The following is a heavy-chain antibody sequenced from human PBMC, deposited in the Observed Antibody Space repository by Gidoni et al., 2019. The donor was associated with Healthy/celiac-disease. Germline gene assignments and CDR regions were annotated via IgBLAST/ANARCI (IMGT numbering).Heavy chain of an antibody. CDR3: ARETIVGATTLGYYFDY. Sequence: QVQLVESGGGVVQPGMSLRLSCAASGFTFRSYGMHWVRQAPVKGMAWVAVIWYDGSNKYYADSVKGRFTISRDNSKNTLYLQMNSLRAEDTAVYYCARETIVGATTLGYYFDYWGQGTLVTVSS. V-gene: IGHV3-33*01. CDR2: IWYDGSNK. CDR1: GFTFRSYG. D-gene: IGHD1-26*01. J-gene: IGHJ4*02.